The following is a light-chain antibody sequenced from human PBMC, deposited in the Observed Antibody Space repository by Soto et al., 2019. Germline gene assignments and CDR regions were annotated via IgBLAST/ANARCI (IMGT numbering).Light chain of an antibody. CDR1: QSVTTF. Sequence: DIQMTQSPSSLSASVGDRVTITCRTSQSVTTFLNWYQQKPGEAPKLLICRASTVQNGVPSRFSGSGYGADFALTISSLQPEDFATYYCQQSYNSPRTFGQGTKVDIK. V-gene: IGKV1-39*01. CDR3: QQSYNSPRT. CDR2: RAS. J-gene: IGKJ1*01.